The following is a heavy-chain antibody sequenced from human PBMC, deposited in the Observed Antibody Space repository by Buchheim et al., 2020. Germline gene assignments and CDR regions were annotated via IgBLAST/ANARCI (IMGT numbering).Heavy chain of an antibody. Sequence: EVQLVESGGGLVQPGGSLRLSCAASGFTFSSYWMHWVRQAPGKGLVWVSRINRDGSSTSYADSVKGRFTISRDNAKNTLYLQMNSLRAEDTAVYYCATSPFPVPYSGSYSNDYWGQGTL. V-gene: IGHV3-74*01. CDR2: INRDGSST. D-gene: IGHD1-26*01. J-gene: IGHJ4*02. CDR3: ATSPFPVPYSGSYSNDY. CDR1: GFTFSSYW.